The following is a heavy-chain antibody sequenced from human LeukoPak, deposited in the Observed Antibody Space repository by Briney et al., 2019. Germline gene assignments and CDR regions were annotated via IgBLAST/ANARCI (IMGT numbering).Heavy chain of an antibody. D-gene: IGHD6-13*01. CDR3: AKIAAPRRQDDY. Sequence: SETLSLTCAVYGGSFSGYYWSWIRQPPGKGLEWIGEINHSGSTNYNPSLKSPVTISVDTSKNQFSLKLSSVTAADTAVYYCAKIAAPRRQDDYWGQGTLVTVSS. CDR2: INHSGST. V-gene: IGHV4-34*01. J-gene: IGHJ4*02. CDR1: GGSFSGYY.